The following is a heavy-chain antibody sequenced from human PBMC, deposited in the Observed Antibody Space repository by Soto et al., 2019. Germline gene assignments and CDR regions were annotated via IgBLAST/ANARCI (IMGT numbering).Heavy chain of an antibody. D-gene: IGHD2-15*01. V-gene: IGHV4-59*08. CDR2: IYYSGST. Sequence: PSETLSLTCTVSGGSISSYYWSWIRQPPGKGLEWIGYIYYSGSTNYNPSLKSRVTISVDTSKNQFSLKLSSVTAADTAVYYCARRLRGGSCYDYWGQGTLVTVSS. CDR1: GGSISSYY. CDR3: ARRLRGGSCYDY. J-gene: IGHJ4*02.